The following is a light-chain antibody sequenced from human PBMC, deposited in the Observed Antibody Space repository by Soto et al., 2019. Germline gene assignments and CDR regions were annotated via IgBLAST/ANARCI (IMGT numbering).Light chain of an antibody. CDR2: EVS. Sequence: QSALTQPPSASGSPGQSVTISCTGTSSDVGGYNYVSWYQQHPGKPPKLMIYEVSKRPSGVPDRFSGSKSGNTASLTVSGLQAEDEAYYYCSSYAGSNNYVFGTGTKLTVL. CDR3: SSYAGSNNYV. J-gene: IGLJ1*01. V-gene: IGLV2-8*01. CDR1: SSDVGGYNY.